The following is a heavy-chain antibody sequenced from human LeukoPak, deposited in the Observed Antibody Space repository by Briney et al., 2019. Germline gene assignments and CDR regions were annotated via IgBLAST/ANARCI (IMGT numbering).Heavy chain of an antibody. J-gene: IGHJ5*02. CDR1: GFTFSIYG. CDR3: ASRGITGTTSYNYFDP. V-gene: IGHV3-30*02. CDR2: IWFDGSNK. Sequence: PGGSLRLFCAASGFTFSIYGMHWVRQAPGKGLEWVAFIWFDGSNKYYADSVKGRFTISRDNSKNTVYLQMNSLRTEDTAVYYCASRGITGTTSYNYFDPWGQGTLVTVSS. D-gene: IGHD1-7*01.